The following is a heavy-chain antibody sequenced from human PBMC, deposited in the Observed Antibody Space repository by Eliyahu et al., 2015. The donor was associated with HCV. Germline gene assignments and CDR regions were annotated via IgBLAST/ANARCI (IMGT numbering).Heavy chain of an antibody. CDR3: TRYSGYTYGGDFDY. CDR2: IRSKTYGGTS. Sequence: EVQLVESGGGLVTXGRSLTXXCSASGFTFGXYAMNWFRQAPGKGLEWVGXIRSKTYGGTSEYAPSVKGRFTFPRDDSKSIAYLQVNSLKTEDTAVYYCTRYSGYTYGGDFDYWGQGTLVTVSS. D-gene: IGHD5-18*01. V-gene: IGHV3-49*05. CDR1: GFTFGXYA. J-gene: IGHJ4*02.